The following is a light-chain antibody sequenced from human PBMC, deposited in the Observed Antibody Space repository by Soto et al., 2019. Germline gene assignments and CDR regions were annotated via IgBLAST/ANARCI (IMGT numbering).Light chain of an antibody. V-gene: IGLV1-44*01. CDR3: EAWDDSLYGAV. CDR1: SSNIGANP. CDR2: NND. Sequence: QSVLTQPPSASGTPGQRVTISCSGSSSNIGANPINWYQQLPGTAPQLLIYNNDQRPSGVPDRFSAAKSGTSASLAISGLQSEDEADYYCEAWDDSLYGAVLGGGTKVTVL. J-gene: IGLJ2*01.